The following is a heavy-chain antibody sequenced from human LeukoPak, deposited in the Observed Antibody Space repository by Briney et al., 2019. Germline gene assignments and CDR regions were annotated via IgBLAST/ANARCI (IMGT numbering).Heavy chain of an antibody. CDR2: ISSSSSTI. CDR1: GFTFSSHS. J-gene: IGHJ4*02. D-gene: IGHD3-22*01. CDR3: ARGAYYYED. Sequence: GGSLRLSCAASGFTFSSHSMNWVRQAPGKGLEWVSYISSSSSTIYYADSVKGRFTISRDNAKNSLYLQMDSLRAEDTAVYYCARGAYYYEDWGQGTLVTVSS. V-gene: IGHV3-48*01.